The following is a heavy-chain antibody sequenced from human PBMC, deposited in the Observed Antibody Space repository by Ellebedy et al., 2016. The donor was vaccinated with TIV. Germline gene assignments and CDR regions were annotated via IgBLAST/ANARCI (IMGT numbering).Heavy chain of an antibody. V-gene: IGHV1-18*01. CDR2: ISAYNGNT. J-gene: IGHJ4*02. CDR3: ARMTDFWSAYHYYFDY. D-gene: IGHD3-3*01. Sequence: ASVKVSCKASGYTFTSYGISWVRQAPGQGLEWMGWISAYNGNTNYAQKLQGRVTMTTDTSTSTAYMELRSLRSDDTAIYYCARMTDFWSAYHYYFDYWGQGTLVTVSS. CDR1: GYTFTSYG.